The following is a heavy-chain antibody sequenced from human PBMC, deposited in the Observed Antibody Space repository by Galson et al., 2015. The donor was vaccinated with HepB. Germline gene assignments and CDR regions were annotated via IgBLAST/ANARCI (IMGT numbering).Heavy chain of an antibody. Sequence: SVKVSCKASGYTFTSYGISWVRQAPGQGLEWMGWISAYNGNTNYAQKLQGRVTMTTDTSTSTAYMELRSLRSDDTAVYYCARVTAVQGVIIPPFDYWGQGTLVTVSS. CDR2: ISAYNGNT. CDR3: ARVTAVQGVIIPPFDY. D-gene: IGHD3-10*01. V-gene: IGHV1-18*01. J-gene: IGHJ4*02. CDR1: GYTFTSYG.